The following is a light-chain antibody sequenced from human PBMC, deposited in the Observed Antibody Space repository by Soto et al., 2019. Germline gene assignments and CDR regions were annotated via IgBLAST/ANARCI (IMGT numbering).Light chain of an antibody. J-gene: IGKJ1*01. CDR2: DAS. CDR1: QSISRT. CDR3: QQYGNSPPNT. V-gene: IGKV3-20*01. Sequence: EIVLTQSPDTLSVSPGERATLSCRASQSISRTLAWYQQKSGQPPRLLIYDASTRATGIPDRFSGSGSGTDCTLTISRLDPEDFAVYYCQQYGNSPPNTFGQGTKVDIK.